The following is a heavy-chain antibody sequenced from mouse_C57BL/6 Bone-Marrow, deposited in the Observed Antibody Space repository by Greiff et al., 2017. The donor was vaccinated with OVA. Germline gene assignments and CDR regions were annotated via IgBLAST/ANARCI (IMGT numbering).Heavy chain of an antibody. CDR3: ARWGYYGNHWYFDV. J-gene: IGHJ1*03. CDR1: GYTFTSYW. CDR2: IDPSDSET. D-gene: IGHD2-1*01. Sequence: VQLQQPGAELVRPGSSVKLSCKASGYTFTSYWMHWVKQRPIQGLEWIGNIDPSDSETHYNQKFKDKATLTVDKSSSTAYMQLSSLTSEDSAVYYCARWGYYGNHWYFDVWGTGTTVTVSS. V-gene: IGHV1-52*01.